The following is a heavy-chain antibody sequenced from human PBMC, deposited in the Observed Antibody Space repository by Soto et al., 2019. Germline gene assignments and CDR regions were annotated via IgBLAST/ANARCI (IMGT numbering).Heavy chain of an antibody. D-gene: IGHD3-3*01. CDR3: ARDSFDDFWSGYYCLFDP. Sequence: PGGSLRLSCAASGFTFSSYSMNWVRQAPGKGLEWVSSISSSSSYIYYADSVKGRFTISRDNAKNSLYLQMNSLRAEDTAVYYCARDSFDDFWSGYYCLFDPWGQGTLVTVSS. V-gene: IGHV3-21*01. CDR2: ISSSSSYI. CDR1: GFTFSSYS. J-gene: IGHJ5*02.